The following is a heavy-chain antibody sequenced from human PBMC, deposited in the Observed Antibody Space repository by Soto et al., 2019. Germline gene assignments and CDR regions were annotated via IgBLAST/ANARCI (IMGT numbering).Heavy chain of an antibody. Sequence: QVQLVQSGVEVKKPGASVKVSCKASGYSFTNYGITWVRQAPGQGLEWLGWISGYNGNKNYAQKFQGRVTMTTDTPTSTAYMDLRSLRYDDTAVYYCARGGRFAVADTDYWGQGTLLTVSS. CDR2: ISGYNGNK. J-gene: IGHJ4*02. CDR3: ARGGRFAVADTDY. D-gene: IGHD3-3*01. V-gene: IGHV1-18*01. CDR1: GYSFTNYG.